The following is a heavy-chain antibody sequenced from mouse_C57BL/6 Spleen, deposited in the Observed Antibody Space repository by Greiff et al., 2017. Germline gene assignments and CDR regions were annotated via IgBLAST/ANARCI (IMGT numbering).Heavy chain of an antibody. Sequence: QVQLQQSGAELVKPGASVKISCKASGYAFSSYWMNWVKQRPGKGLEWIGQIYPGDGDTNYNGKFKGKATLTADKSSSTAYMQLSSLTSEDSAVYFCARWEGRPGAMDYWGQGTSVTVSS. V-gene: IGHV1-80*01. CDR2: IYPGDGDT. D-gene: IGHD3-3*01. CDR1: GYAFSSYW. J-gene: IGHJ4*01. CDR3: ARWEGRPGAMDY.